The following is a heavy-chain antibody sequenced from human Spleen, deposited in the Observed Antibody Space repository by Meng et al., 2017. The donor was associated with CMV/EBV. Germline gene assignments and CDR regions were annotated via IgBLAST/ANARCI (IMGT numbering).Heavy chain of an antibody. CDR1: GYTFTSYA. D-gene: IGHD6-13*01. V-gene: IGHV1-3*01. CDR3: ARDEQQLVSHWFDP. J-gene: IGHJ5*02. Sequence: KASGYTFTSYAMHWVRQAPGQRLEWMGWINAGNGNTKYSQKFQGRVTITRDTSASTAYMELSSLRSEDTAVYYCARDEQQLVSHWFDPWGQGTLVTVSS. CDR2: INAGNGNT.